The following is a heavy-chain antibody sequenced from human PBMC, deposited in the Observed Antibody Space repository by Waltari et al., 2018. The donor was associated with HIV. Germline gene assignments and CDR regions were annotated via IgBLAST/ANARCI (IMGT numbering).Heavy chain of an antibody. J-gene: IGHJ5*02. CDR3: ARDRGIVVVPAAMRWCPWFDP. CDR1: GFTFSSYG. CDR2: IWYDGSNK. Sequence: QVQLVESGGGVVQPGRSLRLSCAASGFTFSSYGMHWVRQAPGKGLEWVAVIWYDGSNKYYADSVKGRFTISRDNSKNTLYLQMNSLRAEDTAVYYCARDRGIVVVPAAMRWCPWFDPWGQGTLVTVSS. V-gene: IGHV3-33*01. D-gene: IGHD2-2*01.